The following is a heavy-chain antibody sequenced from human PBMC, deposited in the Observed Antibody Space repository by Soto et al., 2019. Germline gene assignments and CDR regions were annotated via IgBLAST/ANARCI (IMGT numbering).Heavy chain of an antibody. CDR3: ATMTREY. D-gene: IGHD3-22*01. V-gene: IGHV3-21*01. CDR2: ISSSSSNI. CDR1: GLTFSSYS. J-gene: IGHJ4*01. Sequence: PGGSLRLSCAASGLTFSSYSMNWVRQAPGKGLEWVSSISSSSSNIYYADSVKGRFTISRDNAKKSMYLQMNSVRAEDTAGYYCATMTREYWGQGTLVTVSS.